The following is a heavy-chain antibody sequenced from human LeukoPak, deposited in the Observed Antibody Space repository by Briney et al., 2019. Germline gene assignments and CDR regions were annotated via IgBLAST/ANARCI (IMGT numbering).Heavy chain of an antibody. J-gene: IGHJ5*02. CDR3: ARHSRQPYNWFDP. V-gene: IGHV4-39*01. Sequence: SETLSLTCTVSGGSISSSSYYWAWIRQPPGKGLEWIGSIYYSGSTYYSPSLKSRITISVDTSKNQFSLKLSSVTAADTAVYYCARHSRQPYNWFDPWGQGTLVTVSS. CDR2: IYYSGST. D-gene: IGHD6-13*01. CDR1: GGSISSSSYY.